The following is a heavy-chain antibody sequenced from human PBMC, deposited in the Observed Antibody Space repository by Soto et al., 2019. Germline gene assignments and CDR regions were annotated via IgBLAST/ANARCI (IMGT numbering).Heavy chain of an antibody. Sequence: QVQLQESGPRLVKPSQTLSLTCTVSGGSISSDDYYWSWIRQPPGKGPEWVGYISYSGTTDYNPSLKSRIAISLDTSKRQFSLQLGSGTAADTAVYFCARWSGVGVAGMDVWGQGTTVTVSS. CDR2: ISYSGTT. CDR1: GGSISSDDYY. CDR3: ARWSGVGVAGMDV. D-gene: IGHD3-10*01. J-gene: IGHJ6*02. V-gene: IGHV4-30-4*01.